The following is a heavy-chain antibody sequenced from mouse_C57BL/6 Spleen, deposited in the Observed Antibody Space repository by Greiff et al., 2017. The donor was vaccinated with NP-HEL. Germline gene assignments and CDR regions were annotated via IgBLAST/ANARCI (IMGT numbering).Heavy chain of an antibody. Sequence: EVQLQQSGAELVKPGASVKLSCKASGYTFTDYCMHWVKQSPGKGLEWIGYINPNSGGTSYNQKFKDKATLTADKSSSTAYMELRSLTSEESAVYYGARGKVAYWGQGTTVTVSA. CDR3: ARGKVAY. CDR2: INPNSGGT. J-gene: IGHJ2*01. V-gene: IGHV1-22*01. CDR1: GYTFTDYC.